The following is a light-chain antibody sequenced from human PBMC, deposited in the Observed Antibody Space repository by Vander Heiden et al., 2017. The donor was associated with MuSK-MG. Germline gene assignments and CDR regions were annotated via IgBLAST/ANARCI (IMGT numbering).Light chain of an antibody. CDR2: GAS. CDR3: QQYGSSPPYT. Sequence: ETVLTQSPGTLSLSPGERATLSCRASQSVSGRYLAWYQQKPGQAPRLLIYGASSRATGIPDRFSGSGSGTDFTLTISRLEPEDFGVYYCQQYGSSPPYTFGQGTKLEIK. J-gene: IGKJ2*01. V-gene: IGKV3-20*01. CDR1: QSVSGRY.